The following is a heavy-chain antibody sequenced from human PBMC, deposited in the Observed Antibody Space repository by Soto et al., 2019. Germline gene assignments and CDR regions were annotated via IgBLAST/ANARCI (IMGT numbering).Heavy chain of an antibody. V-gene: IGHV1-58*01. CDR3: AADHTYCGGDCYSPSWFDP. CDR1: GFTFTSSA. J-gene: IGHJ5*02. Sequence: ASVKVSCKASGFTFTSSAVQWVRQARVQRLEWIGWIVVGSGNTNYAQKFQERVTITRDMSTSTAYMELSSLRSEDTAVYYCAADHTYCGGDCYSPSWFDPWGQGTLVTVSS. CDR2: IVVGSGNT. D-gene: IGHD2-21*02.